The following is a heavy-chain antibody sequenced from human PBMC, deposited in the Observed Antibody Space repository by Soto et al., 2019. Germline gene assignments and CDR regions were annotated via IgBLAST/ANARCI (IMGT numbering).Heavy chain of an antibody. D-gene: IGHD6-19*01. CDR2: INAGNGNT. CDR1: GHTFTSYA. J-gene: IGHJ4*02. V-gene: IGHV1-3*01. Sequence: GASVKVSCKASGHTFTSYAMHWVRQAPGQRLEWMGWINAGNGNTKYSQKFQGRVTITRDTSASTAYMELSSLRSEDTAVYYCARDSDSSGWYGEYYFDYWGQGTLVTVSS. CDR3: ARDSDSSGWYGEYYFDY.